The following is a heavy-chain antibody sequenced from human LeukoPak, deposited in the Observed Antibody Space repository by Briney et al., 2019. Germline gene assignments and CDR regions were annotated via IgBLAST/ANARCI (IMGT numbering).Heavy chain of an antibody. CDR1: GFIFRTYG. Sequence: GGSLRLSCAASGFIFRTYGMHWVRQAPGKGLVWVSLINNDGSTTRYADSVKGRFTISRDNAKNTLYLQMNSLRAEDTAVYYCARPLPYYYYGMDVWGQGTTVTVSS. CDR2: INNDGSTT. D-gene: IGHD3-16*01. J-gene: IGHJ6*02. CDR3: ARPLPYYYYGMDV. V-gene: IGHV3-74*01.